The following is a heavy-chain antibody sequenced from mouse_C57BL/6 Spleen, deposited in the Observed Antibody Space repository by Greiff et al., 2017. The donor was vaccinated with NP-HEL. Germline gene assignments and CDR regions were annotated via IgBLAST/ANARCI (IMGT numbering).Heavy chain of an antibody. CDR1: GYTFTSYW. V-gene: IGHV1-69*01. D-gene: IGHD2-4*01. Sequence: QVQLQQPGAELVMPGASVKLSCKASGYTFTSYWMHWVKQRPGQGLEWIGEIDPSDSYTNYNQKFKGKSTLTVDKSSSTAYMQLSSLTSEDSAVYYCALIYYDSYYAMDYWGQGTSVTVSS. CDR2: IDPSDSYT. CDR3: ALIYYDSYYAMDY. J-gene: IGHJ4*01.